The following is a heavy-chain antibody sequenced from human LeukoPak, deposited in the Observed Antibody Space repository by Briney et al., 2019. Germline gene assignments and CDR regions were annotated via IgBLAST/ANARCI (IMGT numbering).Heavy chain of an antibody. CDR1: GLTFSSYG. J-gene: IGHJ4*02. CDR2: ISSNGGTM. V-gene: IGHV3-48*03. D-gene: IGHD5-18*01. Sequence: PGGSLRLSCAASGLTFSSYGMSWVLQAPGKGLEWVSYISSNGGTMYYANSVKGRFTISRDNAKSSLYLQMNSLRVEDTAVYYCARGNIRGYSYGFDSWGQGTLVTVSS. CDR3: ARGNIRGYSYGFDS.